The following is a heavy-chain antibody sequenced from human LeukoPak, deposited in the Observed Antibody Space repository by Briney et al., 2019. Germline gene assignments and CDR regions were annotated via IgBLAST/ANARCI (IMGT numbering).Heavy chain of an antibody. CDR1: AFTFSNAW. J-gene: IGHJ4*02. CDR2: IKSNTDGGTT. CDR3: TTEYCSVTSCHRPLYFDY. D-gene: IGHD2-2*01. Sequence: GGSLRLSCAASAFTFSNAWMSWVRQAPGKGLEWVGRIKSNTDGGTTDFAAPVKGRFTISRDDSKNTLYLQMDSLKTEDTALYYCTTEYCSVTSCHRPLYFDYGGQEPLVTVSS. V-gene: IGHV3-15*01.